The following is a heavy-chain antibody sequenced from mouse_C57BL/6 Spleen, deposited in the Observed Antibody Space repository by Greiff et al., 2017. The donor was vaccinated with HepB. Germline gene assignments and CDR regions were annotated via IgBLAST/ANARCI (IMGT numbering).Heavy chain of an antibody. CDR1: GYAFTNYL. J-gene: IGHJ4*01. CDR3: ARNYGTPMDY. CDR2: INPGSGGT. V-gene: IGHV1-54*01. Sequence: QVQLKESGAELVRPGTSVKVSCKASGYAFTNYLIEWVKQRPGQGLEWIGVINPGSGGTNYNEKFKGKATLTADKSSSTAYMQLSSLTSEDSAVYFCARNYGTPMDYWGQGTSVTVSS. D-gene: IGHD1-1*01.